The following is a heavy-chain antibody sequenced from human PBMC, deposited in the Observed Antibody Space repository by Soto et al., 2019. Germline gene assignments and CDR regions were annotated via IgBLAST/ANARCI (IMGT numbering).Heavy chain of an antibody. V-gene: IGHV4-39*01. D-gene: IGHD3-22*01. Sequence: QLQLQESGPGLVKPSETLSLTCTVSGGSISSSSYYWGWIRQPPGKGLEWIGSIYYSGSTYYNPSLKSRVTISVDTSKNQFSLKLSSVTAADTAVYYCVTTTYYYDSSGANNEYFQHWGQGTLVTVSS. CDR1: GGSISSSSYY. CDR3: VTTTYYYDSSGANNEYFQH. CDR2: IYYSGST. J-gene: IGHJ1*01.